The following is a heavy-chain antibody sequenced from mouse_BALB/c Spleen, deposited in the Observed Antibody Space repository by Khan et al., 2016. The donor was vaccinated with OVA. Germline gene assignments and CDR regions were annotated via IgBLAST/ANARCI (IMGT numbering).Heavy chain of an antibody. Sequence: VQLQESGPGLVKPSQSLSLTCTATGYSITSDYVWNLIRQPPKNKLEWMGFISYSGNTKYNPSFKSRISITLDTSTNQSFLQFNSVTTEDTATCYCPRVYGGDFDYWGQGTTLTVSS. CDR1: GYSITSDYV. J-gene: IGHJ2*01. CDR3: PRVYGGDFDY. D-gene: IGHD1-1*01. V-gene: IGHV3-2*02. CDR2: ISYSGNT.